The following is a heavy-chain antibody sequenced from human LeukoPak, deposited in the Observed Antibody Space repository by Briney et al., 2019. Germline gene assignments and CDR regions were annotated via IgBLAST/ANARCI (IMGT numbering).Heavy chain of an antibody. V-gene: IGHV4-59*02. D-gene: IGHD5-18*01. CDR3: ARAISDSPSYDFDL. Sequence: PSETLSLTCTASGASVSLFYWTWIRQPPGKGLEWIGYIHDSDNSKYNPSLKSRVTMAVDTSKPQFSLTLTSVSTADTAVYYCARAISDSPSYDFDLWGQGIPVTVSS. J-gene: IGHJ4*02. CDR2: IHDSDNS. CDR1: GASVSLFY.